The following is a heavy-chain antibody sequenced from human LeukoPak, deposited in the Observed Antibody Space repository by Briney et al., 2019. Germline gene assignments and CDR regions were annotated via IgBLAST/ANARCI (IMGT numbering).Heavy chain of an antibody. CDR2: INSDGSST. J-gene: IGHJ2*01. Sequence: GGSLRLSCAASGFTFSSYWMHWVRQAPGKGLVWVSRINSDGSSTSYADSVKGRFTISRDNAKNTLYLQMNSLRAEDTAVYYCARVESWYSSSWYAPGYFDLWGRGTLVTVSS. V-gene: IGHV3-74*01. CDR3: ARVESWYSSSWYAPGYFDL. CDR1: GFTFSSYW. D-gene: IGHD6-13*01.